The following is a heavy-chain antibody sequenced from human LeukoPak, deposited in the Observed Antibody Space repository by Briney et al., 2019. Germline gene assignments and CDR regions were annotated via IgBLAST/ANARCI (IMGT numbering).Heavy chain of an antibody. J-gene: IGHJ5*02. V-gene: IGHV1-46*01. CDR2: INPSGGST. CDR1: GYTFTSYY. Sequence: GASVKVSCKASGYTFTSYYMHWVRQAPGQGLEWMGIINPSGGSTSYAQKFQGRVTMTRDTSTSTVYMELSSLRSEDTAVYYCARDMGGKLGYCSSTSYYIGWFDPWGQGTLVTVSS. D-gene: IGHD2-2*02. CDR3: ARDMGGKLGYCSSTSYYIGWFDP.